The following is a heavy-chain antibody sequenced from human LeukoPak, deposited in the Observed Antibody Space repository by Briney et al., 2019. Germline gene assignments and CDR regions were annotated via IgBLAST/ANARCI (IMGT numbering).Heavy chain of an antibody. V-gene: IGHV3-48*03. CDR3: ARGPHPYTSGWYHFDY. CDR2: ISSSGSTI. D-gene: IGHD6-19*01. CDR1: EFTFSSYE. J-gene: IGHJ4*02. Sequence: GGSLRLSCAASEFTFSSYEMNWVRQAPGKGLEWVSYISSSGSTIFYADSVKGRFTISRDNAKNSLFLLMNSLRVEDTAVYYCARGPHPYTSGWYHFDYWGQGTLVTVSS.